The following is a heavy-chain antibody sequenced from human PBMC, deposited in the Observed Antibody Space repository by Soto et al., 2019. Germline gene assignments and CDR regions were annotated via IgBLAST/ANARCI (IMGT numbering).Heavy chain of an antibody. J-gene: IGHJ5*02. Sequence: QVQLVESGGGVVQPGRSLRLSCAASGFTFSSYGMHWVRQAPGKGLEWVAVIWYDGSNKYYADSVKGRFTISRDNSKNTLYLQMNSLRAEDTAVYYCARDSGAVAGTSSWFGPWGQGTLVTVSS. CDR1: GFTFSSYG. D-gene: IGHD6-19*01. CDR3: ARDSGAVAGTSSWFGP. V-gene: IGHV3-33*01. CDR2: IWYDGSNK.